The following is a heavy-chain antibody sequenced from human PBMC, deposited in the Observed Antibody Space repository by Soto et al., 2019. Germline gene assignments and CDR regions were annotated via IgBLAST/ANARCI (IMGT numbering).Heavy chain of an antibody. Sequence: EVQLVESGGGLVKPGGSLRLSCAASGFTFSSYSMNWVRQAPGKGLEWVSSISSSSSYIYYADSVKGRFTISRDNAKNSLYLQMNSLRAEDTAVYYWARDPIRRAGAVAGTGLGYWGKGTLVTVSS. CDR2: ISSSSSYI. V-gene: IGHV3-21*01. CDR3: ARDPIRRAGAVAGTGLGY. J-gene: IGHJ4*02. CDR1: GFTFSSYS. D-gene: IGHD6-19*01.